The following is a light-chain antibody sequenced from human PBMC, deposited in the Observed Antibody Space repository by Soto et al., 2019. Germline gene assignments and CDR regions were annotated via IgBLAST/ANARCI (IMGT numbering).Light chain of an antibody. J-gene: IGLJ1*01. CDR1: SSDVGGYNY. V-gene: IGLV2-14*03. CDR2: DVS. Sequence: QSALTQPASVSGSPGQSITISCTGTSSDVGGYNYVSWYQHHPGNAPKLMIYDVSDRPSGVSNRFSGSKSGNTASLTISGLQAEDEADYYCSSYRSSSPHVFGTWTKVTVL. CDR3: SSYRSSSPHV.